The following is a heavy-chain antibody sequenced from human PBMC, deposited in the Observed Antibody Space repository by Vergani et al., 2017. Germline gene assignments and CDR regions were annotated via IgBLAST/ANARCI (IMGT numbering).Heavy chain of an antibody. CDR2: ISGSGGST. V-gene: IGHV3-23*01. CDR3: ASTPRYSYGEDAFDI. Sequence: EVQLLESGGGLVQPGGSLRLSCAASGFTFSSYAMSWVRQAPGKGLGWVSAISGSGGSTYYADSGKGRFTISRDNSKNTLYLQMNSLRAEDTAVYYCASTPRYSYGEDAFDIWGQGTMVTVSS. D-gene: IGHD5-18*01. CDR1: GFTFSSYA. J-gene: IGHJ3*02.